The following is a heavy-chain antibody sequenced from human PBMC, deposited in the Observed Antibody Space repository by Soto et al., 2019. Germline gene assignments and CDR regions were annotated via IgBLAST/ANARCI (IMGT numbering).Heavy chain of an antibody. CDR3: ARQEGRITMIVVVIANWFDP. CDR2: IYYSGST. Sequence: QLQLQESGPGLVKPSETLSLTCTVSGGSISSSSYYWGWIRQPPGKGLEWIGSIYYSGSTYYNPSLKSRVTISVDTSKNQFSLKLSSVTAADTAVYYCARQEGRITMIVVVIANWFDPWGQGTLVTVSS. D-gene: IGHD3-22*01. V-gene: IGHV4-39*01. J-gene: IGHJ5*02. CDR1: GGSISSSSYY.